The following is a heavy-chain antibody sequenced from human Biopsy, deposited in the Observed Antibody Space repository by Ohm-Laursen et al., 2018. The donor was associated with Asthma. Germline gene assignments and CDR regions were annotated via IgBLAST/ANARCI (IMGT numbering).Heavy chain of an antibody. Sequence: SLRLSCAAPGFTFSSYWMSWVRQAPGKGLEWVANIKKDGSENYYVDSVKGRFTISRDNAKNSLYLHMNSLRAEDTAVYYCARGGYCTSPTCPWGRYATDVWGQGTTVTVSS. CDR2: IKKDGSEN. CDR1: GFTFSSYW. D-gene: IGHD2-2*01. V-gene: IGHV3-7*01. CDR3: ARGGYCTSPTCPWGRYATDV. J-gene: IGHJ6*02.